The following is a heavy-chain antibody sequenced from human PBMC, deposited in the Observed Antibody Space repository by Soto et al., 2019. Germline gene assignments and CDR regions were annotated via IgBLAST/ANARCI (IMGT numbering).Heavy chain of an antibody. CDR3: ARDLIQLRLGKYSFNAMDV. D-gene: IGHD3-16*01. V-gene: IGHV1-69*06. J-gene: IGHJ6*02. Sequence: QVQLVQSGAEMRKPGSSLRVSCKASGGTFSDYAFSWVRQAPGQGLEWMGGIVPRFGSPNYAQKFGGRVTITADTSTSTVYMALSSLRFDDTAVYFCARDLIQLRLGKYSFNAMDVWGQGTTIIVSS. CDR2: IVPRFGSP. CDR1: GGTFSDYA.